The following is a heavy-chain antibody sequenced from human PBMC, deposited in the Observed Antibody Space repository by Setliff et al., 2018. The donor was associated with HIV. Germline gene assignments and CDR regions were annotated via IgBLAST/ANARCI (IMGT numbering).Heavy chain of an antibody. Sequence: PGGSLRLSCVASKFSVSDSYMGWVRQAPGKGLEWVATINEDGGEKYSMESVKGRFTISRDNAKNALYLQMNSLRAEETAVYYCARGMNYDYMDVWGKGTTVTVSS. CDR2: INEDGGEK. CDR1: KFSVSDSY. D-gene: IGHD2-8*01. CDR3: ARGMNYDYMDV. V-gene: IGHV3-7*01. J-gene: IGHJ6*03.